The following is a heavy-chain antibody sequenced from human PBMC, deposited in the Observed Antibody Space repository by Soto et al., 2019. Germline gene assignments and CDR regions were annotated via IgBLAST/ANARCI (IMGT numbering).Heavy chain of an antibody. CDR2: ISSSSSYI. CDR1: GFTFSSYS. V-gene: IGHV3-21*01. Sequence: GGSLRLSCAASGFTFSSYSMNWVRQAPGKGLEWVSSISSSSSYIYYADSVKGRFTISRDNAKNSLYLQMNSLRAEDTAVYYCARDSGSSSEPITDWGQGTLVTVSS. J-gene: IGHJ4*02. D-gene: IGHD6-6*01. CDR3: ARDSGSSSEPITD.